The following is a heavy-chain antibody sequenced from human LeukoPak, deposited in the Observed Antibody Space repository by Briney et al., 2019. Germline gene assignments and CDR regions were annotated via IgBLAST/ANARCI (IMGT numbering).Heavy chain of an antibody. CDR3: AKDSYYGSGSLGVDY. V-gene: IGHV3-9*01. CDR2: ISWNSGSI. D-gene: IGHD3-10*01. Sequence: GGSLRLSCAASGFTFDDYAMHWVRQAPGKGLEWVSGISWNSGSIGYADSVKGRFTISRDNAKNSLYLQMNSLRAEDTALYYCAKDSYYGSGSLGVDYWDQGTLVTVSS. CDR1: GFTFDDYA. J-gene: IGHJ4*02.